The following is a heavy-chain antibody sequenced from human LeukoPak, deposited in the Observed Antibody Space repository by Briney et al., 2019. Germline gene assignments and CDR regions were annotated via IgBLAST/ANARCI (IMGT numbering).Heavy chain of an antibody. Sequence: SETLSLTCTISGGSISSYYWSWIRQPPGKGLEFIGYVYYTGSTKNYNPSLKSRVTISVDTSNNQFSLELTSVTAADTAVYYCARVPWDVYRGVAFDIWGQETVV. V-gene: IGHV4-59*01. CDR2: VYYTGST. CDR1: GGSISSYY. CDR3: ARVPWDVYRGVAFDI. D-gene: IGHD5-24*01. J-gene: IGHJ3*02.